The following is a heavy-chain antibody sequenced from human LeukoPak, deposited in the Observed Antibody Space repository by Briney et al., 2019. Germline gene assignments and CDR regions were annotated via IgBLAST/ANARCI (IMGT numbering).Heavy chain of an antibody. CDR3: ARHRYYYDSSGSYYFDY. V-gene: IGHV4-38-2*01. Sequence: PSETLSLTCAVSGYSISSGYYWGWIRQPPGKGLEWIGSIYHSGSTYYNPSLKSRVTISVDTSRNQFSLRLSSVTAADTAMYFCARHRYYYDSSGSYYFDYWGQGTLVTVSS. J-gene: IGHJ4*02. CDR2: IYHSGST. CDR1: GYSISSGYY. D-gene: IGHD3-22*01.